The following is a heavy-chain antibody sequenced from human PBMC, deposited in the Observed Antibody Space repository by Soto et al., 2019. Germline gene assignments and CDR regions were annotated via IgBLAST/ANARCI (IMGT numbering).Heavy chain of an antibody. D-gene: IGHD3-22*01. V-gene: IGHV3-30-3*01. J-gene: IGHJ4*02. CDR1: GFTFSSYA. Sequence: PGGSLRLSCAASGFTFSSYAMHWFRQAPGKGLEWVAVISYDGSNKYYADSVKGRFTISRDNSKNTLYLQMNSLRAEDTAVYYCASGQYNSGYPYLFDYWGQGTLVTVSS. CDR2: ISYDGSNK. CDR3: ASGQYNSGYPYLFDY.